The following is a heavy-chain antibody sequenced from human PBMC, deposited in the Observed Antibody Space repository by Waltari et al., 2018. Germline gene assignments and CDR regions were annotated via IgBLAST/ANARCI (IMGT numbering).Heavy chain of an antibody. CDR3: ARAVAGFYFDN. J-gene: IGHJ4*02. V-gene: IGHV3-74*01. CDR1: GFTFNSYW. CDR2: INSDGSIT. Sequence: GGGLVQPGGSLRLSCAASGFTFNSYWMHWVRQVPGKGLVWVSRINSDGSITTYADSVKGRLTISRDNAKNTLYLQMNSLRAEDTAVYYCARAVAGFYFDNWGQGALVTVSS. D-gene: IGHD6-19*01.